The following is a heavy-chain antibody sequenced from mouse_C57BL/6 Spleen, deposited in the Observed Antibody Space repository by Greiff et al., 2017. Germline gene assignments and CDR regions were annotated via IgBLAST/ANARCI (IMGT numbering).Heavy chain of an antibody. CDR3: ARAHGARYFDV. CDR1: GYTFTSYW. Sequence: QVQLQQPGAELVRPGSSVKLSCKASGYTFTSYWMDWVKQRPGQGLEWIGNIYPSDSETHYNQKFKDKATLTVDKSSSTAYMQLSSLTSEDSAVYYCARAHGARYFDVWGTGTTVTVSS. CDR2: IYPSDSET. D-gene: IGHD1-1*02. J-gene: IGHJ1*03. V-gene: IGHV1-61*01.